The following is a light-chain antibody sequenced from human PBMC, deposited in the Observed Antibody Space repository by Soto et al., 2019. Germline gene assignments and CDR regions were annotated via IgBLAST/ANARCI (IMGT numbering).Light chain of an antibody. Sequence: ETVLTQSPGTLSLSPGERATLSCRASQSVSSSYLAWYQQKPGQAPRLLIYGAFSRAPGIPDRFSGSGSGSAFTLTISRLEPEDFAVYYCQQYGSSPPWTFGQGTKVEIK. CDR1: QSVSSSY. CDR2: GAF. CDR3: QQYGSSPPWT. V-gene: IGKV3-20*01. J-gene: IGKJ1*01.